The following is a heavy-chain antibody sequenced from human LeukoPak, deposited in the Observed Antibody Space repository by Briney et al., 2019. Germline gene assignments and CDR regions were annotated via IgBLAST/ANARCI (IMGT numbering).Heavy chain of an antibody. CDR2: ISGYNGNT. CDR1: GYTFTSYG. D-gene: IGHD3-22*01. CDR3: ARDEARYSSGYYPNWFDP. J-gene: IGHJ5*02. Sequence: ASVTDSCKVSGYTFTSYGISWVRQAPGQGLEWMGWISGYNGNTHYAHNLQGRVTMTTDTSTSTAYMELRSLRSDDTAVYYCARDEARYSSGYYPNWFDPWGQGTQLTVSS. V-gene: IGHV1-18*01.